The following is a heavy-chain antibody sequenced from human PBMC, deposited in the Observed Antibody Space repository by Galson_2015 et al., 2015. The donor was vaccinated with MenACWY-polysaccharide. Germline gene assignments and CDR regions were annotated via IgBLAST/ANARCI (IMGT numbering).Heavy chain of an antibody. Sequence: SLKVSCTASGYTLTGYDINWVRQAPGQGLEWMGWMSPNSGNTGSAQKVQGRVPMSSTSDITTASMELRSLRSEATVVYYCARIIARKYDFAESWGQGTLVTVSS. J-gene: IGHJ5*02. V-gene: IGHV1-8*01. CDR2: MSPNSGNT. CDR1: GYTLTGYD. CDR3: ARIIARKYDFAES. D-gene: IGHD2/OR15-2a*01.